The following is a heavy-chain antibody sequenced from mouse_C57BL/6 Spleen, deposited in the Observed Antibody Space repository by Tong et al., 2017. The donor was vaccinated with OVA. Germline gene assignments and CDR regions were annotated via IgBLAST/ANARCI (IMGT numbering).Heavy chain of an antibody. CDR3: ATTMINAMDY. D-gene: IGHD2-4*01. CDR1: GYSITSDYA. J-gene: IGHJ4*01. Sequence: EVQLQESGPGLVKPSQSLSLTCTVTGYSITSDYAWNWIRQFPGNKLEWMGYISYSGSTSYNPSLKSRISITRDTSKNQFFLQLNSVTTEDTATYYCATTMINAMDYWGQGTSVTVSS. CDR2: ISYSGST. V-gene: IGHV3-2*02.